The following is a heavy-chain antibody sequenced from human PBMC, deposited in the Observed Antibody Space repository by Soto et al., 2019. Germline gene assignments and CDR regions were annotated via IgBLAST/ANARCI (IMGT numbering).Heavy chain of an antibody. Sequence: EVQLVESGGGLVQPGGSLRLSCAASGFTFSVYSMNWVRQAPGKGLEWSSYITSDTNTIKYAHSVKGRFTISRDNAKNSLYLQMNSLRDEDTAVYFCARSVEGHFDYWGQGTVVTVSS. CDR3: ARSVEGHFDY. D-gene: IGHD6-19*01. CDR1: GFTFSVYS. J-gene: IGHJ4*02. V-gene: IGHV3-48*02. CDR2: ITSDTNTI.